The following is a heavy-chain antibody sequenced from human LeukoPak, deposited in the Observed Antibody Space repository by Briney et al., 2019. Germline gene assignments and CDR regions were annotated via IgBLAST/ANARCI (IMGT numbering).Heavy chain of an antibody. J-gene: IGHJ4*02. Sequence: GGSLRLSCTASGFTFSSYWMHWVRQAPGKGLVWVSRINSDGSSTSYADSVKGRFTISRDNAKNTLYLQMNSLRAEDTAVYYCARGGTYYDILTGYTLYYFDYWGQGTLVTVSS. CDR2: INSDGSST. CDR1: GFTFSSYW. CDR3: ARGGTYYDILTGYTLYYFDY. D-gene: IGHD3-9*01. V-gene: IGHV3-74*01.